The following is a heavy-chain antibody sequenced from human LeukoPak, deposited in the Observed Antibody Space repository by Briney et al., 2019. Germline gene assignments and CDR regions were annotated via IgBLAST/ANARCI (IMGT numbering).Heavy chain of an antibody. D-gene: IGHD4/OR15-4a*01. CDR1: GGSISSSSYY. CDR3: ARFRLVLHREGDYFDY. Sequence: SETLSLTCTVSGGSISSSSYYWGWIRQPPGKGLEWIGSIYYSGSTYYNPSLKSRVTISVDTSKNQFSLKLSSVTAADTAVYYCARFRLVLHREGDYFDYWGQGTLVTVSS. CDR2: IYYSGST. J-gene: IGHJ4*02. V-gene: IGHV4-39*07.